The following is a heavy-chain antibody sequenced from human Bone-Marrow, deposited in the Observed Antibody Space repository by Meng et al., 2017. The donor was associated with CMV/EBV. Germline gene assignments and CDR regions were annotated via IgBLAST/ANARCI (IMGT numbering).Heavy chain of an antibody. CDR1: GGSVNSVSYY. CDR3: ARDRSGGDAYQI. Sequence: SETLSLTCTVSGGSVNSVSYYWSWIRQPPGKGLEWIGHIYYIGSTSHNPSLKSRIPIPVDTSKNQFSPKLSSRTAADTAVYYCARDRSGGDAYQIWGQGTMVTFSS. J-gene: IGHJ3*02. V-gene: IGHV4-61*01. CDR2: IYYIGST. D-gene: IGHD1-26*01.